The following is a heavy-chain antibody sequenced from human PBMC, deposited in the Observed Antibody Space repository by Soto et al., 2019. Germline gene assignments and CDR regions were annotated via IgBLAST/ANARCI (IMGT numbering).Heavy chain of an antibody. D-gene: IGHD6-19*01. CDR2: IWSDGSNK. V-gene: IGHV3-33*01. CDR1: VFTFSIYG. Sequence: GGSLRLSCASSVFTFSIYGMHGARQAPGKGLEWVAVIWSDGSNKYYADSVKGRFTISRDNSKNTLYLQMNSLRAEDTAVYYCARDRWLVSYYYYGMDVWGQGTTGTGSS. CDR3: ARDRWLVSYYYYGMDV. J-gene: IGHJ6*01.